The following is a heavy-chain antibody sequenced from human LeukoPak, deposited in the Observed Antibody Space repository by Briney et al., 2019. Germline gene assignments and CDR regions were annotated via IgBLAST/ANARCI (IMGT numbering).Heavy chain of an antibody. Sequence: GGSLRLSCAASGFTFSSYGMHWVRQAPGKGLEWVAVIWYDGSNKYYADSVKGRFTISRDNSKNTLYLQMSSLRAEDTAVYYXAKXIXFDYXGQGTLVTVXS. J-gene: IGHJ4*02. CDR1: GFTFSSYG. CDR2: IWYDGSNK. CDR3: AKXIXFDY. V-gene: IGHV3-33*06.